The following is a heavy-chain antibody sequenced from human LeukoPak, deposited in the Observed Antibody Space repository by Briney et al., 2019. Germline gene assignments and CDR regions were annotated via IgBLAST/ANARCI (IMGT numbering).Heavy chain of an antibody. CDR1: GFTFGDSA. CDR3: ARYDILTGNTGIDY. CDR2: ISGSGDDT. Sequence: GGSLRLSCAASGFTFGDSAMSWVRQAPGKGLEWVSIISGSGDDTYYADSVKGRFTISRDNSKNTLYLQMNSLRVEDTAVYYCARYDILTGNTGIDYWGQGALVTVSS. J-gene: IGHJ4*02. D-gene: IGHD3-9*01. V-gene: IGHV3-23*01.